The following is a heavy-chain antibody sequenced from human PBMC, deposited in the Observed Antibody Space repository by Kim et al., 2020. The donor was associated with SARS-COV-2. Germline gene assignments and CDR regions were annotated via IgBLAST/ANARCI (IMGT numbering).Heavy chain of an antibody. CDR3: ARARIVLTGDYYYYYGMDV. D-gene: IGHD7-27*01. V-gene: IGHV1-18*01. CDR1: GYTFTSYG. Sequence: ASVKVSCKASGYTFTSYGISWVRQAPGQGLEWMGWISAYNGNTNYAQKLQGRVTMTTDTSTSTAYMELRSLRSDDTAVYYCARARIVLTGDYYYYYGMDVWGQGTTVTVSS. J-gene: IGHJ6*02. CDR2: ISAYNGNT.